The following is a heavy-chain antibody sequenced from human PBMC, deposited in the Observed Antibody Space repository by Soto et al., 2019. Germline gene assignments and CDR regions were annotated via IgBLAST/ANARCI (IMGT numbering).Heavy chain of an antibody. Sequence: ASVKVSCKASGYTFTSYGISWVRQAPGQGLEWMGWISAYNGNTNYAQRLQGRVTMTTDTSTSTAYMELRSLRSDDTAVYYCARDHRSIVVVQTAGPDHCILPLDQGTLVTVS. CDR2: ISAYNGNT. V-gene: IGHV1-18*01. CDR3: ARDHRSIVVVQTAGPDHCILP. J-gene: IGHJ5*02. D-gene: IGHD2-2*01. CDR1: GYTFTSYG.